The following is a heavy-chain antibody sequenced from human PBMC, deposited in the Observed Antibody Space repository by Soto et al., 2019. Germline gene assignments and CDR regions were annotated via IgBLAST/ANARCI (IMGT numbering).Heavy chain of an antibody. CDR1: GGSITSSSYY. J-gene: IGHJ4*02. D-gene: IGHD3-22*01. CDR2: IYYSGST. V-gene: IGHV4-39*01. Sequence: NPSETLSLTCTVSGGSITSSSYYWGWIRQPPGKGLEWIGNIYYSGSTYYNPSLKSRVTISVDTSKNQFSLKLSSVTAADTAVYYCARLWGSSGYYNGGDYWGQGTLVTVSS. CDR3: ARLWGSSGYYNGGDY.